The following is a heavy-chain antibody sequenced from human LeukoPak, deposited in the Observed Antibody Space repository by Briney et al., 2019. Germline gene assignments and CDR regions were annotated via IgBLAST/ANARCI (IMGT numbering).Heavy chain of an antibody. CDR2: IHYSKIT. V-gene: IGHV4-39*02. CDR1: GGSISSSDYY. J-gene: IGHJ4*02. D-gene: IGHD1-26*01. Sequence: PSETLSLTCTVSGGSISSSDYYWGWIRQSPGKGLDWIGSIHYSKITFYNPSLKSRVTMSLDTSKNRFSLNLNSVTAADTAVYYCARAVGTTTGLFDYWGQGALVTVSS. CDR3: ARAVGTTTGLFDY.